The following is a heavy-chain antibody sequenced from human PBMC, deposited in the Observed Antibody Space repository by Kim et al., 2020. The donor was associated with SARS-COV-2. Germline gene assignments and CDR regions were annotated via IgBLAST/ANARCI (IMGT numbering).Heavy chain of an antibody. CDR3: AGGIAVAEGY. CDR2: INSDGSVT. J-gene: IGHJ4*02. CDR1: GFTFSNYW. V-gene: IGHV3-74*03. D-gene: IGHD6-19*01. Sequence: GGSLRLSCAASGFTFSNYWMHWVRQVPGKGLMWVSRINSDGSVTTYADSVKGRFTISRDSAKNTLYLQMNSLRAEDTAVYYCAGGIAVAEGYWGQGILVT.